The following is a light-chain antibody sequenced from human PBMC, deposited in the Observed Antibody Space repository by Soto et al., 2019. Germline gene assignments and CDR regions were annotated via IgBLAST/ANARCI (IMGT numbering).Light chain of an antibody. J-gene: IGKJ1*01. CDR1: QSVSSSY. V-gene: IGKV3-20*01. CDR2: GAS. Sequence: EIVLTHSPGTLSFSPGERATLSCMASQSVSSSYLAWYQQKPGQAPRLLIYGASSRATGIPDRFSGSVSGTDFTLTISRLEPEDFAVYYCQQYGSSPPRTFGQGTKVEIK. CDR3: QQYGSSPPRT.